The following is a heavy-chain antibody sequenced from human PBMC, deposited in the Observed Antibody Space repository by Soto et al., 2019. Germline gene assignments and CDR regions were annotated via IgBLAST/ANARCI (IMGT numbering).Heavy chain of an antibody. J-gene: IGHJ4*02. CDR2: VSPHGANT. CDR1: GFTFGSCG. CDR3: ATEGAKTTWNLDY. D-gene: IGHD1-1*01. V-gene: IGHV3-23*01. Sequence: EVQLLESGGDLVQPGGSLRLSCVASGFTFGSCGMNWVRQAPGKGLEWVAGVSPHGANTYYADSVRGRFIISRDDSRNTVSLDMNSLRGDDSAVYYCATEGAKTTWNLDYWGQGTVVTVSS.